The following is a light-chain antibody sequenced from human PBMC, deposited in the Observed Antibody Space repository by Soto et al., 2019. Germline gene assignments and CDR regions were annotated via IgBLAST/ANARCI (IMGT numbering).Light chain of an antibody. J-gene: IGLJ1*01. Sequence: QSALTQPASVSGSPGQSITISCTGTSSDVGSYNLVSWYQQHPGKAPKLMIYEVSKRPSGVSNRFSGSKSGSTASLTISGLQAEDEADYYCCSYAGSSTSLYVFGTGTKVTVL. CDR2: EVS. CDR1: SSDVGSYNL. V-gene: IGLV2-23*02. CDR3: CSYAGSSTSLYV.